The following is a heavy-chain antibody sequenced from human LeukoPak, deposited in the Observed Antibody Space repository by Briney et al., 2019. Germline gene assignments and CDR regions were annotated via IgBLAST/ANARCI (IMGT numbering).Heavy chain of an antibody. Sequence: SETLTLTCAVYGGYVSGYYWGWIRQPKGKGLEWIGEINHSGSTNYNPSLKSRVTISVDTSKNQFSLKLSSVTAADTAVYYCARRGALRYYDSSGYYSTWGQGTLVTVSS. J-gene: IGHJ5*02. CDR1: GGYVSGYY. V-gene: IGHV4-34*01. D-gene: IGHD3-22*01. CDR2: INHSGST. CDR3: ARRGALRYYDSSGYYST.